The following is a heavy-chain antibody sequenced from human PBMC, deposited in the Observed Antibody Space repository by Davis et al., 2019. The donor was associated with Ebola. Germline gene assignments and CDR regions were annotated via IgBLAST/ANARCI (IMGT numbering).Heavy chain of an antibody. J-gene: IGHJ6*02. CDR1: GYTFTNYY. CDR2: INPNDGRT. V-gene: IGHV1-46*01. Sequence: ASVKVSCKASGYTFTNYYMHWVRQAPGQGLEWMGMINPNDGRTIYAQKFQDRVTITADRSSSTAYMELRSLRSEDTATYYCAREGSPSFGVDVWGQGTTVTVSS. CDR3: AREGSPSFGVDV. D-gene: IGHD3-3*01.